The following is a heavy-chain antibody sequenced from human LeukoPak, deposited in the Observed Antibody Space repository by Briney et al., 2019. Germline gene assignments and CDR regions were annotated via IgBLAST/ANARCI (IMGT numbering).Heavy chain of an antibody. V-gene: IGHV1-3*01. CDR2: VNAGNGNT. J-gene: IGHJ4*02. Sequence: ASVKVSCMASGYTFTSYAMHWVRQAPGQRLERMGWVNAGNGNTKYSQKFQGRVTITRDTSASTAYMELSSLRSEDTAVYYCARGADYGDYYFDYWGQGTLVTVSS. CDR1: GYTFTSYA. CDR3: ARGADYGDYYFDY. D-gene: IGHD4-17*01.